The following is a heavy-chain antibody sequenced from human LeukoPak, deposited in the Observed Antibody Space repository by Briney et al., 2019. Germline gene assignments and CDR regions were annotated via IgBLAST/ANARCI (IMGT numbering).Heavy chain of an antibody. CDR3: APEGDGYILFDY. CDR2: ISYDGSNK. J-gene: IGHJ4*02. D-gene: IGHD5-24*01. V-gene: IGHV3-30*03. Sequence: GGSLRLSCAASGFTFSSYGMHWVRQAPGKGLEWVAVISYDGSNKYYADSVKGRFTISRDNSKNTLYLQMNSLRVEDTAVYYCAPEGDGYILFDYWGQGTLVTVSS. CDR1: GFTFSSYG.